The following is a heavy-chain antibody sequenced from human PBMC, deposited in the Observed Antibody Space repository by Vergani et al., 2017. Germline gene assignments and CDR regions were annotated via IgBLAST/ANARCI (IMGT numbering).Heavy chain of an antibody. CDR2: LNPTTGHT. D-gene: IGHD2-21*01. J-gene: IGHJ4*02. CDR3: ASCIGYCAGATCRAYYGDD. V-gene: IGHV1-46*02. Sequence: VQLVQSGAEVRKPGASVTVSCTASGYIFKNYYIHWLRQAPGQAFEWMGLLNPTTGHTTSAQKFMGRVDMTRDPSTDTSTRTVQMTLSSLRSEDTAVYYCASCIGYCAGATCRAYYGDDWGQGTRVTVSS. CDR1: GYIFKNYY.